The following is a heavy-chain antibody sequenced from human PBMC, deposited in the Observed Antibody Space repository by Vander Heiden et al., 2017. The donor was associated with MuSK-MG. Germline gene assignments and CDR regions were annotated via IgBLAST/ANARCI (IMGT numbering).Heavy chain of an antibody. J-gene: IGHJ4*02. D-gene: IGHD6-19*01. V-gene: IGHV3-9*01. CDR1: GFPLDDYA. Sequence: EVQLVESGGGLVQPGRSLRPSCEAYGFPLDDYAMHWVRQAPGKGLEWVSGISWNSGSIGYADSVKGRFTISRDNAKNSLYLQMNSLRAEDTALYYCAKDGGAVAGTGPFDYWGQGTLVTVSS. CDR3: AKDGGAVAGTGPFDY. CDR2: ISWNSGSI.